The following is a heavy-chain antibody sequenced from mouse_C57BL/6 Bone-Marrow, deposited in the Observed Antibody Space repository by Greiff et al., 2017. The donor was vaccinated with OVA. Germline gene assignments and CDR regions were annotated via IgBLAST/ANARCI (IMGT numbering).Heavy chain of an antibody. CDR2: IYPGSGST. CDR3: ATRQPGREGFDY. CDR1: GYTFTSYW. D-gene: IGHD3-3*01. Sequence: QVQLQQPGAELVKPGASVKRSCKASGYTFTSYWITWVKQRPGQGLEWIGDIYPGSGSTNYNEKFKSKATLTVDTSSSTAYMQLSSLTSEDSAVYYCATRQPGREGFDYWGQGTTLTVSS. V-gene: IGHV1-55*01. J-gene: IGHJ2*01.